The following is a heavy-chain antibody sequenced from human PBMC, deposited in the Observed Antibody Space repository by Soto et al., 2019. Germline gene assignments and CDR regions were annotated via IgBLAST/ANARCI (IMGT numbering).Heavy chain of an antibody. CDR2: ISSSGSTI. V-gene: IGHV3-48*03. CDR1: GFTFSSYE. D-gene: IGHD2-15*01. J-gene: IGHJ6*02. CDR3: ARVGYCSGGSCSYDYYYYYGMDV. Sequence: PGGSLRLSCAASGFTFSSYEMNWVRQAPGKGLEWVSYISSSGSTIYYADSVKGRFTISRDNAKNSLYLQMNSLRAEDTAVYYCARVGYCSGGSCSYDYYYYYGMDVWGQGTTVTVSS.